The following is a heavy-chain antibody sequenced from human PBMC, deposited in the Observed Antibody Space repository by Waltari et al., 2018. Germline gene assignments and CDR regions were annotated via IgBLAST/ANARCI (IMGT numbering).Heavy chain of an antibody. CDR3: ARDGGIAVAELPSYYYGMDV. CDR1: GGSISSGSYY. CDR2: IYTSGST. D-gene: IGHD6-19*01. J-gene: IGHJ6*02. V-gene: IGHV4-61*02. Sequence: QVQLQESGPGLVKPSQTLSLTCTVSGGSISSGSYYWSWIRQPAGKGLEWIGRIYTSGSTNYNPSRKSRVTISVDTSKNQFSLKLSSVTAADTAVYYCARDGGIAVAELPSYYYGMDVWGQGTTVTVSS.